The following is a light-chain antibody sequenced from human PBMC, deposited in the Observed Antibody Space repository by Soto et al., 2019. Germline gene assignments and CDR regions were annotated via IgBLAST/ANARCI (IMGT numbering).Light chain of an antibody. CDR1: SSNIGDNP. J-gene: IGLJ3*02. CDR2: YDD. V-gene: IGLV1-36*01. Sequence: QSVVTQPPSVSEAPRQRVTISCSGSSSNIGDNPVNWYQQVPGKAPKLLIYYDDLRPSGVSDRFSGSKSGSSASLAISGLQSEDEADYYCAACADNLNGPVFGGGTKLTVL. CDR3: AACADNLNGPV.